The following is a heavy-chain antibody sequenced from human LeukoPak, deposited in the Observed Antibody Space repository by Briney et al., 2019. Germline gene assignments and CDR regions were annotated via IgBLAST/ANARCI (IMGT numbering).Heavy chain of an antibody. Sequence: GGSLRLSCAASGFTFSNYWMSWVRQAPGKGLGWVANIKQDGSEKYYVDSVKGRFTISRDNAKNSLYLQMNSLRAEDTAVYYCARGREQWLVRLLFDYWGQGTLVTVSS. D-gene: IGHD6-19*01. CDR2: IKQDGSEK. V-gene: IGHV3-7*01. CDR1: GFTFSNYW. J-gene: IGHJ4*02. CDR3: ARGREQWLVRLLFDY.